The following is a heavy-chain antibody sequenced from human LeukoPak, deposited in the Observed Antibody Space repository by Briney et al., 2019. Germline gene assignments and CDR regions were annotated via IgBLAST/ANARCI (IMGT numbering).Heavy chain of an antibody. CDR1: GYTFTSYY. V-gene: IGHV1-46*01. CDR2: INPSGGST. D-gene: IGHD6-6*01. CDR3: ARDPYEYSSSSAPDY. J-gene: IGHJ4*02. Sequence: GASVKVSCKASGYTFTSYYMHWVRQAPGQGREWMGIINPSGGSTSYAQKFQGRVTMTRDMSTSTVYMELSSLRSEDTAVYYCARDPYEYSSSSAPDYWGQGTLVTVSS.